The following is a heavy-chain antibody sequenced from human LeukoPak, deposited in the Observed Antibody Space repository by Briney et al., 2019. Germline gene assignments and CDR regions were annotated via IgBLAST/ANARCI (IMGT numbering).Heavy chain of an antibody. Sequence: NPSQTLSLTCAVSGGSISSGGYSWSWLRQPPGKGLEWIGYIYHSGSTYYNPSLKSRVTISVGRSKNQFSLKLSSVTAADTAVYYCARAAIGEGYYDYWGQGTLVTVPS. CDR2: IYHSGST. CDR1: GGSISSGGYS. J-gene: IGHJ4*02. V-gene: IGHV4-30-2*01. D-gene: IGHD3-22*01. CDR3: ARAAIGEGYYDY.